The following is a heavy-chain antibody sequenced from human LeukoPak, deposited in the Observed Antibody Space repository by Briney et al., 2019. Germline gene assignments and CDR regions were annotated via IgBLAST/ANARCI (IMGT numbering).Heavy chain of an antibody. Sequence: ASVKVSCKASGGTFSSYAISWVRQAPGQGLEWMGRIIPILGIANYAQKFQGRVTITADKSTSTAYMELSSLRSEDTAVYYCARDLDCSGGSCYSPDDYWGQGTLATVSS. CDR3: ARDLDCSGGSCYSPDDY. J-gene: IGHJ4*02. V-gene: IGHV1-69*04. CDR1: GGTFSSYA. CDR2: IIPILGIA. D-gene: IGHD2-15*01.